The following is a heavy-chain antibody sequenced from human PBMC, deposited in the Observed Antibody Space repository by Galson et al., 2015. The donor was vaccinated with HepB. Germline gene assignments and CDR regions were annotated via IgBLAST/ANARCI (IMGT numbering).Heavy chain of an antibody. CDR1: GFTFSNAW. D-gene: IGHD3-22*01. J-gene: IGHJ3*02. CDR3: TTDRFYDSSGYYFDAFDI. CDR2: IKSKTDGGTT. Sequence: SLRLSCAASGFTFSNAWMSWVRQAPGKGLEWVGRIKSKTDGGTTDYAAPVKGRFTISRDDSKNTLYLQMNSLKTEDTAVYYCTTDRFYDSSGYYFDAFDIWGQGTMVTVSS. V-gene: IGHV3-15*01.